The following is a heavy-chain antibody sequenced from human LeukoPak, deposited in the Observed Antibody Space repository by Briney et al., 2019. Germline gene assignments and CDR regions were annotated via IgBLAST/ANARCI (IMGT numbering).Heavy chain of an antibody. Sequence: ASVKVSCKASGYTFTSYAMNWVRQAPGQGLEWMGWINTNTGNPTYAQGFTGRFVFSLDTSVSMAYLQISSLKAEDTAVYYCARGYCTDTICLGRPYFDYWGQGTLVTVSS. J-gene: IGHJ4*02. CDR1: GYTFTSYA. V-gene: IGHV7-4-1*04. D-gene: IGHD2-2*01. CDR2: INTNTGNP. CDR3: ARGYCTDTICLGRPYFDY.